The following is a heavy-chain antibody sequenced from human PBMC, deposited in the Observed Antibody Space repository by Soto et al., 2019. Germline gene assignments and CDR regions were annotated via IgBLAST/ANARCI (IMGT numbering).Heavy chain of an antibody. J-gene: IGHJ4*02. CDR1: GFTFSSYA. D-gene: IGHD3-16*01. Sequence: QVQLVESGGGVVQPGRSLRLSCAASGFTFSSYAMHWVRQAPGKGLEWVAVISYDGSNKYYADSVKGRFTISRDNSKNRLYLQMNSLRAEDTAVYYCARERGGGYFDYWGQGTLVTVSS. V-gene: IGHV3-30-3*01. CDR3: ARERGGGYFDY. CDR2: ISYDGSNK.